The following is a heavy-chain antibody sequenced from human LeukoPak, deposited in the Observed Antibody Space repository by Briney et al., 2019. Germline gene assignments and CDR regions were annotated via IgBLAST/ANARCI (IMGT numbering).Heavy chain of an antibody. V-gene: IGHV3-7*01. CDR1: GFSFSTFW. CDR3: VRGGGLLPDY. CDR2: IKPDGSEQ. J-gene: IGHJ4*02. D-gene: IGHD2-15*01. Sequence: GGSLRLSCAASGFSFSTFWMSWVRQAPEGGLEWVANIKPDGSEQYYLDSVKGRFTISRDNAKNSMYLQISSLRAEDTAVYYCVRGGGLLPDYWGQGTPVTISS.